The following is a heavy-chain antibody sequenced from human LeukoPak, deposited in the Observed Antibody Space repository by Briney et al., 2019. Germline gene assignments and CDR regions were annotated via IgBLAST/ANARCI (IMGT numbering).Heavy chain of an antibody. CDR2: ISSSGSTI. V-gene: IGHV3-11*01. J-gene: IGHJ4*02. CDR3: AREGYSSGWHTYFDY. CDR1: GFTFSDYY. D-gene: IGHD6-19*01. Sequence: GGSLRLSCAASGFTFSDYYMSWIRQAPGKGMEWVSYISSSGSTIYYADSVKGRFTISRDNAKNSLYLQMNSLRAEDTAVYYCAREGYSSGWHTYFDYWGQGTLVTVSS.